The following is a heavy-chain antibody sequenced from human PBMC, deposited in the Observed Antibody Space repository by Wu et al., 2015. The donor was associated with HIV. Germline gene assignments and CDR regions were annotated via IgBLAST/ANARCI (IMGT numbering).Heavy chain of an antibody. CDR3: ATDGDYISGSVY. CDR1: GGTFSSYA. Sequence: QVQLVQSGAEVKKPGSSVKVSCKASGGTFSSYAINWVRQAPGQGLEWMGGIIPIFGTTNYAQKFQGRVSITADGSTSTAYMELNSLRSEDTAVYYCATDGDYISGSVYWGPGTLVTVSS. D-gene: IGHD6-19*01. J-gene: IGHJ4*02. V-gene: IGHV1-69*12. CDR2: IIPIFGTT.